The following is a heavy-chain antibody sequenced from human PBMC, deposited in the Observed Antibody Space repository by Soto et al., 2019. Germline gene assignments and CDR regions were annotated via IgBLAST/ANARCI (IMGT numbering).Heavy chain of an antibody. CDR3: ARSTGTTYFDY. D-gene: IGHD1-7*01. CDR1: GGSISSGDYY. CDR2: IYYSGST. V-gene: IGHV4-30-4*01. J-gene: IGHJ4*02. Sequence: SETLSLTCTVSGGSISSGDYYWSWIRQPPGKGLEWIGYIYYSGSTYYNPSLKSRVTISVDTSKSQFSLKLSSVTAADTAVYYCARSTGTTYFDYWGQGTLVTVSS.